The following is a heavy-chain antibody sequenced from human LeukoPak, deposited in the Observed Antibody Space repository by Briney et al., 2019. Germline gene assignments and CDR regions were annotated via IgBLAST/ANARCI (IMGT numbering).Heavy chain of an antibody. CDR2: IIPILGIA. V-gene: IGHV1-69*04. D-gene: IGHD3-10*01. Sequence: SVKVSCKASGGTFSSYAISWVRQAPGQGLEWMGRIIPILGIANYAQKFQGRVTMTTDTSTSTAYMELRSLRSDDTAVYYCARPSWYYGSGSYFDYWGQGTLVTVSS. CDR3: ARPSWYYGSGSYFDY. J-gene: IGHJ4*02. CDR1: GGTFSSYA.